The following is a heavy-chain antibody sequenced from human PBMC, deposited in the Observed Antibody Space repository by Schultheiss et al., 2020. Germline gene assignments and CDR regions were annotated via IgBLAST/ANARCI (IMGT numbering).Heavy chain of an antibody. Sequence: GGSLRLSCAASGFTFSSYGMHWVRQAPGKGLEWVAVIWYDGSNKYYADSVKGRFTISRDNSKNTLYLQMNSLRAEDTAVYYCAKDLAFSLRVGARLDYWGQGTLVTGSS. CDR3: AKDLAFSLRVGARLDY. V-gene: IGHV3-33*06. J-gene: IGHJ4*02. CDR2: IWYDGSNK. D-gene: IGHD1-26*01. CDR1: GFTFSSYG.